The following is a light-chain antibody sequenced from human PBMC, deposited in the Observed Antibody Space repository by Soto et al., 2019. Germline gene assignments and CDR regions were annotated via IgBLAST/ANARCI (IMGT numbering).Light chain of an antibody. J-gene: IGKJ3*01. CDR2: GAS. CDR1: QSVSSSY. V-gene: IGKV3-20*01. CDR3: QQYNSFPLT. Sequence: EIVLTQSPGTLSLSPGERATLSCRASQSVSSSYLAWYQQKPGQAPRLLIYGASSRATGIPDRFSGSGSGTDFTLTISRLEPEDFATYYCQQYNSFPLTFGPGTKVDIK.